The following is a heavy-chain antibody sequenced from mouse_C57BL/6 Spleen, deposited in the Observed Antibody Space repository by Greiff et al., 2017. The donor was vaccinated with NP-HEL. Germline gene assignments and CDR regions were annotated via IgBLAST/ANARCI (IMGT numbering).Heavy chain of an antibody. CDR3: ARDNSTAWFAY. CDR2: SRNKANDYTT. D-gene: IGHD2-5*01. J-gene: IGHJ3*01. CDR1: GFTFSDFY. V-gene: IGHV7-1*01. Sequence: EVKLVESGGGLVQCGRSLRLSCATSGFTFSDFYMEWVRQAPGKGLEWIAASRNKANDYTTEYSASVKGRFIVSRDTSQSILYLQMNALGAEDTAIYYCARDNSTAWFAYWGQGTLVTVSA.